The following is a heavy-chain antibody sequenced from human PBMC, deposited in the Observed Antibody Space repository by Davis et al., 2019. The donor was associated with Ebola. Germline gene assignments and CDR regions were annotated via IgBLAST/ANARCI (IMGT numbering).Heavy chain of an antibody. J-gene: IGHJ5*01. V-gene: IGHV4-34*01. CDR3: ARYCSSDTCNLFDF. Sequence: PSETLSLTCAVYGGSFSGYYWTWIRQPPGKGLEWIGEIDHSGRTTCNSSLKSRVTISIGTSKNQFSLKVTSVTAADTAVYYCARYCSSDTCNLFDFWGQGSLVTVSS. CDR2: IDHSGRT. D-gene: IGHD2-2*01. CDR1: GGSFSGYY.